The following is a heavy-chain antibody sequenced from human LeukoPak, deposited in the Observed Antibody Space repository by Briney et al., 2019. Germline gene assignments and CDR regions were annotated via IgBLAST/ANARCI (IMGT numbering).Heavy chain of an antibody. Sequence: GGSLRLSCAASGFTFSSYEMNWVRQAPGKGLEWVSAIGGSGDTTFYSDSVKGRFTISRDNSKSTLYLQMNSLTAEDTAIYFCAKIRGDSTGWVLDYWGQGILGAVSS. V-gene: IGHV3-23*01. CDR3: AKIRGDSTGWVLDY. CDR1: GFTFSSYE. J-gene: IGHJ4*02. CDR2: IGGSGDTT. D-gene: IGHD3-22*01.